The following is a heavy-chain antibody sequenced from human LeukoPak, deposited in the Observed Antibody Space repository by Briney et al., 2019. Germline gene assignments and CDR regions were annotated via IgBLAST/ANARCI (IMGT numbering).Heavy chain of an antibody. CDR3: ARGLPTIAARTSPAFDI. CDR1: GGSFSGYS. V-gene: IGHV4-59*08. Sequence: SETLSLTCVVSGGSFSGYSWSWIRQPPGKGLEWIGYIYYSGSTNYNPSLKSRVTISVDTSKNQFSLKLSSVTAADTAVYYCARGLPTIAARTSPAFDIWGQGTMVTVSS. CDR2: IYYSGST. J-gene: IGHJ3*02. D-gene: IGHD6-6*01.